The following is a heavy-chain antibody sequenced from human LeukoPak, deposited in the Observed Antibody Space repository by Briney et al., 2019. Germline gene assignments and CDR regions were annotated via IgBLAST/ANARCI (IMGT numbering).Heavy chain of an antibody. Sequence: PGRSLRLSCAASGFTFSSYGMHWVRQAPGKGLEWVAVIWYDGSNKYYADSVKGRFTISRDNSKNTLYLQMNSLRAEDTAVYYCARDRDSNYYDSSGYLDYWGQGTLVTVSS. CDR2: IWYDGSNK. J-gene: IGHJ4*02. D-gene: IGHD3-22*01. V-gene: IGHV3-33*01. CDR3: ARDRDSNYYDSSGYLDY. CDR1: GFTFSSYG.